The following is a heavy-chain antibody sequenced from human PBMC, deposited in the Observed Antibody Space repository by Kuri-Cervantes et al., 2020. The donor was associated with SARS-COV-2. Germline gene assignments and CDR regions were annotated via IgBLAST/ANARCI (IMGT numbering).Heavy chain of an antibody. CDR2: IKHSGST. J-gene: IGHJ4*02. CDR1: GGSFNDYW. Sequence: SETLSLTCAVYGGSFNDYWWSWVRQPPGTGLEWIGDIKHSGSTNCNPSLKSRVTISVDTSKNQFSLELTSVTAADTAVYYCARGVPGFWGPGTLVTVSS. CDR3: ARGVPGF. V-gene: IGHV4-34*01.